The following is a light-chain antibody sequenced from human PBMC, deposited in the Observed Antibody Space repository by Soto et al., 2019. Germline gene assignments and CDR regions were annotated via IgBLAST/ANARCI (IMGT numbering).Light chain of an antibody. CDR1: QSVSSY. Sequence: EIVLTQSPATLSLSPGERATLSCRASQSVSSYLAWYQQKPGQAPRLLIYDASNRATGIPARFSGSWSGTDFNLTISSLEPEDFAVYYCQQRSNWPLTFGGGTKVEIK. CDR3: QQRSNWPLT. CDR2: DAS. V-gene: IGKV3-11*01. J-gene: IGKJ4*01.